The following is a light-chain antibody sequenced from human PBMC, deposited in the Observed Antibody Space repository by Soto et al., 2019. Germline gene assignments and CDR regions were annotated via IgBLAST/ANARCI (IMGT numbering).Light chain of an antibody. V-gene: IGLV2-14*01. Sequence: QSVLTQPPSASGSPGQSITISCTGTSSDIGGYKYVSWYQQHPGKAPKLMIYEVSDRPSGVSNRFSGSKSGNTASLTISGLQAEDEADYYCSSHSPTYPLLFGSGTKVTVL. J-gene: IGLJ1*01. CDR2: EVS. CDR3: SSHSPTYPLL. CDR1: SSDIGGYKY.